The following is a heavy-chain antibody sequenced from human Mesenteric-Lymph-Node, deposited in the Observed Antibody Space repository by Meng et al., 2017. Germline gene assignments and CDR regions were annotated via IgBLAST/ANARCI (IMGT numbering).Heavy chain of an antibody. CDR1: GYSFTSYW. CDR3: ARGDWDAYYFDY. CDR2: IYPGDSDT. Sequence: GESLKISCKGSGYSFTSYWIGWVRQMPGKGLEWMGIIYPGDSDTRYSPSFEGQVTISVAKSINTAYLQWDSLKTSDTATYYCARGDWDAYYFDYWGQGTLVTVSS. D-gene: IGHD3-9*01. V-gene: IGHV5-51*01. J-gene: IGHJ4*02.